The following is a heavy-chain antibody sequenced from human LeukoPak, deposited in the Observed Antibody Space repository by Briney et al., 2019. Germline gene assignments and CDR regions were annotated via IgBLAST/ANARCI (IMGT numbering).Heavy chain of an antibody. J-gene: IGHJ5*02. CDR1: GGSISSSNYD. V-gene: IGHV4-39*01. D-gene: IGHD7-27*01. Sequence: PSETLSLTCTVSGGSISSSNYDWGWIRQPPGKGLEWIGSIDYSGNTNYNASLKSRVTISVDTSKNQFSLKLSSVTAADTAVYYCARHYSITGGRLSGYWLDPWGQGTLVTVSS. CDR3: ARHYSITGGRLSGYWLDP. CDR2: IDYSGNT.